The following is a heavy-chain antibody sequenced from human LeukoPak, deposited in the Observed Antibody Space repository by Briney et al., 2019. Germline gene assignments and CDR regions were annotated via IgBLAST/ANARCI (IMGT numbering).Heavy chain of an antibody. J-gene: IGHJ2*01. Sequence: PSETLSLTCAVSDGSISSYYWNWIRQPPGKGLEWIGNIYNSGSTDYNPSLKSRVTISINLSKNQISLKLTSVTAADTALYYCAKDKGPYWYFDLWGRGTLVTVSS. CDR2: IYNSGST. V-gene: IGHV4-59*01. CDR1: DGSISSYY. CDR3: AKDKGPYWYFDL.